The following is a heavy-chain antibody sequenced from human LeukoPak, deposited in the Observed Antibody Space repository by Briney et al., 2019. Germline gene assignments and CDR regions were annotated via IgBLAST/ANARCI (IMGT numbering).Heavy chain of an antibody. D-gene: IGHD1-26*01. Sequence: GGSLRLSCAASGFTFSSYGMHWVRQAPGKGLEWVAVISYDGSNKYYADSVKGRFTISRDNSKNTLYLQMNSLRAEDTAVYYCAKSSPHRVGARSYYYYYMDVWGKGTTVTVSS. CDR1: GFTFSSYG. CDR3: AKSSPHRVGARSYYYYYMDV. V-gene: IGHV3-30*18. J-gene: IGHJ6*03. CDR2: ISYDGSNK.